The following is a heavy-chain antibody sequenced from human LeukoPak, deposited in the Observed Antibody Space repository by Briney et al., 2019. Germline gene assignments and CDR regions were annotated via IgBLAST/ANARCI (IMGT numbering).Heavy chain of an antibody. V-gene: IGHV3-48*04. CDR3: ARAMSTFGGVRNYFDS. D-gene: IGHD3-16*01. J-gene: IGHJ4*02. CDR1: GLTFSGHN. Sequence: GGSLRLSCAASGLTFSGHNMNWVRQAPGKGLEWISFVSISSGTIYYADSVNGRFRISRDNAKSSLDLEMNSLRAEDTAVYYCARAMSTFGGVRNYFDSWGQGTLVTVSS. CDR2: VSISSGTI.